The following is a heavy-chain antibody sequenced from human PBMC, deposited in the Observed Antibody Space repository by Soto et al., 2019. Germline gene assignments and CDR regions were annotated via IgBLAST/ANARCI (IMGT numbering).Heavy chain of an antibody. J-gene: IGHJ4*02. V-gene: IGHV4-59*01. CDR2: IYYSGST. CDR1: GGSISSYY. CDR3: ARYYDSSGYSFSFDY. D-gene: IGHD3-22*01. Sequence: SETLSLTCTVSGGSISSYYWSWIRQPPGKGLEWIGYIYYSGSTNYSPSLKSRVTISVDTSKNQFSLKLSSVTAADTAVYYCARYYDSSGYSFSFDYWGQGTLVTVSS.